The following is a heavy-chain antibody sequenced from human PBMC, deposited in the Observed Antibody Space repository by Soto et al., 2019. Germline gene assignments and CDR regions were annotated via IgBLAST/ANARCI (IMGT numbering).Heavy chain of an antibody. D-gene: IGHD1-26*01. CDR3: ARDRSGSYNGYFDY. CDR1: GFTVSSNY. V-gene: IGHV3-53*02. CDR2: IYSGGST. J-gene: IGHJ4*02. Sequence: EVQLVETGGGLIQPGGSPRLSCAASGFTVSSNYMSWVRQAPGKGLEWVSVIYSGGSTYYADSVKGRFTISRDNSKNTLYLQINSLRAEDTAVYYCARDRSGSYNGYFDYWGQGTLVTVSS.